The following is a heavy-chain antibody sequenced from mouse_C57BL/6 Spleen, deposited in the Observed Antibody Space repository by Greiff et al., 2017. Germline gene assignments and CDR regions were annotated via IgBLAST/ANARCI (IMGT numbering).Heavy chain of an antibody. J-gene: IGHJ2*01. CDR3: ARGRDFDY. CDR1: DYSFTGYY. Sequence: EVQLQQSGPELVKPGASVKISCKASDYSFTGYYMNWVKQSPEKSLEWIGEINPSTGGTTYNQKFKAKATLTVDKASSTAYMQLKSLTSEDSAVYYCARGRDFDYWGQGTTLTVSS. V-gene: IGHV1-42*01. CDR2: INPSTGGT.